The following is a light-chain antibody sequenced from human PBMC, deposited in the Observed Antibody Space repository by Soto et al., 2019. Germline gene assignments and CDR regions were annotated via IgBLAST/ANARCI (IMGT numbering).Light chain of an antibody. V-gene: IGKV3-11*01. CDR1: QSVSSY. CDR3: QQRSNWLT. CDR2: DAS. Sequence: EIVLTQSPATLSVFPGEKATLSCGASQSVSSYLAWYQQKPGQAPRLLIYDASNRATGIPARFSGSGSGTDFTLTISSLEPEDFAVYYCQQRSNWLTFGGGTKVEIK. J-gene: IGKJ4*01.